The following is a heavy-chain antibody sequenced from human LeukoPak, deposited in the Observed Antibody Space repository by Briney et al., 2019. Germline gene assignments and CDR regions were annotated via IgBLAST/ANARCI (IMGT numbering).Heavy chain of an antibody. CDR3: ARYSGYDSPFDY. Sequence: GGSLRLSCAASGFTFSDHYMDWVRQAPGKGLEWVGRTRNKANSYTTEYAASVKGRFTISRDDSKNSLYLQMNSLNTEDTAVYYCARYSGYDSPFDYWGQGTLVTVSS. CDR2: TRNKANSYTT. V-gene: IGHV3-72*01. CDR1: GFTFSDHY. D-gene: IGHD5-12*01. J-gene: IGHJ4*02.